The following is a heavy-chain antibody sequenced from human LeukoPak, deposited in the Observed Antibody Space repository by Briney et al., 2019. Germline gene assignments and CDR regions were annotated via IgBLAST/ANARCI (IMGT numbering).Heavy chain of an antibody. D-gene: IGHD3-16*01. Sequence: GGSLRLSCAASGFTFSSYGMHWLRQAPGKGLEWVAFIRYDGSNKYYADSVKGRFTISRDNSKNTLYLQMNSLRAEDTAVYYCAKRGKLFGAFDIWGQGTMVTVSS. CDR2: IRYDGSNK. V-gene: IGHV3-30*02. CDR3: AKRGKLFGAFDI. CDR1: GFTFSSYG. J-gene: IGHJ3*02.